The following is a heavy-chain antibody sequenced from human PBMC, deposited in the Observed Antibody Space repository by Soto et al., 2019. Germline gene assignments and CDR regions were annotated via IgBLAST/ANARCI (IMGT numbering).Heavy chain of an antibody. J-gene: IGHJ4*02. V-gene: IGHV3-23*01. CDR2: ISGSGGST. D-gene: IGHD3-22*01. CDR1: GFTFSSYA. CDR3: AKVDYYDSSGSFDY. Sequence: GGSLRLSCAASGFTFSSYAMSWVRQAPGKGLEWVSAISGSGGSTYYADSVKGRFIISRDNSKNTLYLQMNSLRAEDTAVYYCAKVDYYDSSGSFDYWGQGTLVTVSS.